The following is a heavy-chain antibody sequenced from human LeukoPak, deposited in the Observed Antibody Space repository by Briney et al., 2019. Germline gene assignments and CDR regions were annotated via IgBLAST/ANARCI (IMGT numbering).Heavy chain of an antibody. CDR2: IYYSGST. CDR1: AYSISSGYY. J-gene: IGHJ3*02. Sequence: SETLSLTCTVSAYSISSGYYWGWIRQPPGKGLEWIGSIYYSGSTYYNPSLKSRVTISVDTSKNQFSLKLSSVTAADTAVYYCASLPLYRDDAFDIRGQGTMVTVSS. D-gene: IGHD5/OR15-5a*01. CDR3: ASLPLYRDDAFDI. V-gene: IGHV4-38-2*02.